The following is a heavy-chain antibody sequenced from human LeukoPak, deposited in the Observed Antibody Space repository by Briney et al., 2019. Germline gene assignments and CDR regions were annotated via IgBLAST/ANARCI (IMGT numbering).Heavy chain of an antibody. CDR1: GDTFTDYY. CDR3: ARDFLGYCTTTSCYDVVFDY. V-gene: IGHV1-2*02. Sequence: GASVKVSCKASGDTFTDYYMHWVRQASGQGLEWMGWINPKSGGTNYAQNFQGGVTMTRDTSISIAYMELRSLRSDDTAVYYCARDFLGYCTTTSCYDVVFDYWGQGTLVTVSS. J-gene: IGHJ4*02. D-gene: IGHD2-2*01. CDR2: INPKSGGT.